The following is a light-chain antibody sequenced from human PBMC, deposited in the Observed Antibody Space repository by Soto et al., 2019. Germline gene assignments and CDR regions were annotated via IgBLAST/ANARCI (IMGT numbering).Light chain of an antibody. CDR2: EVS. J-gene: IGLJ1*01. CDR1: SSDVGAYDY. Sequence: QSALTQPASVSGSPGQSITISFTGTSSDVGAYDYVSWYQQHPDKAPKLMIYEVSNRPSGVSNRFSGSKSVNTATLTISGLQAEDEADYYCSSYTSSSTRVFGTGTKLTVL. CDR3: SSYTSSSTRV. V-gene: IGLV2-14*03.